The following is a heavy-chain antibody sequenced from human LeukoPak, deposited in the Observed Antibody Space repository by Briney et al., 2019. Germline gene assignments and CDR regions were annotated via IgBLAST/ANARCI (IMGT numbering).Heavy chain of an antibody. Sequence: PSQTLSLTCTVSGGSISSGSYYWSWIRQPAGKGLEWIGRIYTSGSTNYNPSLKSRVTISVDTSKNQFSLKLGSVTAADTAVYYCARHVPMDVWGKGTTVTISS. CDR3: ARHVPMDV. CDR2: IYTSGST. CDR1: GGSISSGSYY. V-gene: IGHV4-61*02. J-gene: IGHJ6*03.